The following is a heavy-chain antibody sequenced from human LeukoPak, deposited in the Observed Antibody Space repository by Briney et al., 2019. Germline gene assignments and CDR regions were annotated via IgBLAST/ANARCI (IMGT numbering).Heavy chain of an antibody. V-gene: IGHV3-30*02. Sequence: GGSLRLSCAASGFTLRNYGMHWVRQAPGKGLEWVAVVWSGEGEPYYADSVKGRFTISRDNSKNTLYQQMNSLRAEDTAVYYCAKDFADDYGDFIDYWGQGTLVTVSS. CDR1: GFTLRNYG. CDR3: AKDFADDYGDFIDY. J-gene: IGHJ4*02. CDR2: VWSGEGEP. D-gene: IGHD4-17*01.